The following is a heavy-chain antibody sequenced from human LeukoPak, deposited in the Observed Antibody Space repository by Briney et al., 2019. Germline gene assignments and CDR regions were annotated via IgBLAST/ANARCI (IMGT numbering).Heavy chain of an antibody. Sequence: ASETLSLTCAVYGGSFSGYYWSWIRQPPGKGLEWIGEINHSGSTNYNPSLKSRVTISVDTSKNQFSLKLSSVTAADTAVYYCARQTRTTYYYDSSGYPPRAFDIWGQGTMVTVSS. V-gene: IGHV4-34*01. CDR3: ARQTRTTYYYDSSGYPPRAFDI. D-gene: IGHD3-22*01. CDR2: INHSGST. CDR1: GGSFSGYY. J-gene: IGHJ3*02.